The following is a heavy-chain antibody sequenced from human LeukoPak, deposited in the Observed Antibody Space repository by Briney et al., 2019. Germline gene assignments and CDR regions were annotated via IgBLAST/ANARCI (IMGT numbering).Heavy chain of an antibody. Sequence: GGSLRLSCAASGFTVNYNYMSWVRQAPGKGPEWVSVIYSGGSTYYADSVKGRFTISRDNSKNMVYLQMNSLRVEDTAVYYCARVKVGSTYWFDPWGQGTLVTVSS. J-gene: IGHJ5*02. CDR1: GFTVNYNY. CDR2: IYSGGST. V-gene: IGHV3-66*01. D-gene: IGHD1-26*01. CDR3: ARVKVGSTYWFDP.